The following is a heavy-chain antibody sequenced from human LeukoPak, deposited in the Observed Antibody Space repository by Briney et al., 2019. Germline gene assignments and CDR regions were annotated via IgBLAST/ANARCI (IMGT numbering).Heavy chain of an antibody. J-gene: IGHJ4*02. Sequence: GGSLRLSCAASGFTFNSYWMSWVRQAPGKGLEWVANIKQDGSEKYYVDSVKGRFTISRDNAKNSVYLQMNSLRAEDAAVYYCARQLGGSGSYWGQGTLVTISS. CDR1: GFTFNSYW. V-gene: IGHV3-7*01. D-gene: IGHD3-10*01. CDR2: IKQDGSEK. CDR3: ARQLGGSGSY.